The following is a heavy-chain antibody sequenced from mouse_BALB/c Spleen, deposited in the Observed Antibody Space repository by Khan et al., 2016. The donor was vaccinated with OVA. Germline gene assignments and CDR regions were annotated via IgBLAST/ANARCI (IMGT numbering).Heavy chain of an antibody. Sequence: DVQLVESGAGIVQPGGSLKRSCTASSFTISSYGMSSVRQNPEKRLELVATIDSNGGSTDYQASVQRRFTISGDTAKNALYLQMRSLNSEDTAMYYCARSAIWGQGTPLTVSA. V-gene: IGHV5-6-3*01. CDR1: SFTISSYG. J-gene: IGHJ2*01. CDR3: ARSAI. D-gene: IGHD2-12*01. CDR2: IDSNGGST.